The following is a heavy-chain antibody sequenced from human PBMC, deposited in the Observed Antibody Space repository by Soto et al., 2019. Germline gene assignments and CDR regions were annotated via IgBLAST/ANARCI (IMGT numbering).Heavy chain of an antibody. Sequence: QLQLQESGPGLVKPSETLSLTCTVSGGSITNSGYYWGWVRQPPGEGLEWIGSIFYSGSTHYKPSLQSRVTISGDTSKNQFSLKLSSVTAADTALYYCARTPDSSGYYFDYWGQGTLVTVSS. V-gene: IGHV4-39*01. CDR3: ARTPDSSGYYFDY. CDR1: GGSITNSGYY. D-gene: IGHD3-22*01. CDR2: IFYSGST. J-gene: IGHJ4*02.